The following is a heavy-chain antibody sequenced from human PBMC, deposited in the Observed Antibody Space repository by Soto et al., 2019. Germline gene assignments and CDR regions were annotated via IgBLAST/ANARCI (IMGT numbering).Heavy chain of an antibody. J-gene: IGHJ4*02. CDR1: GFTFSDYY. V-gene: IGHV3-11*01. CDR3: ARPSRVGDPGPFDY. D-gene: IGHD3-16*01. CDR2: ISSSGSTI. Sequence: SLRLSCAASGFTFSDYYMSWIRQAPGKGLEWVSYISSSGSTIYYADSVRGRFTISRDNAKNSLYLQMNSLRAEDTAVYYCARPSRVGDPGPFDYWGQGTVVTGSS.